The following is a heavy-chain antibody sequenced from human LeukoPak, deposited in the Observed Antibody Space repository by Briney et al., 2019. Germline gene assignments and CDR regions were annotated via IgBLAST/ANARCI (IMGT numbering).Heavy chain of an antibody. CDR2: ISGSGGNT. V-gene: IGHV3-23*01. D-gene: IGHD3-22*01. CDR1: GFTFSSYA. Sequence: GGSLRLSCAASGFTFSSYAMNWVRQAPGKGLEWVSGISGSGGNTSYADSVKGRFTISRDNSKSTLNLQMNSLRPDDTATYFCAKTDSGGYHRGNYDFWGQGTLVTVSS. CDR3: AKTDSGGYHRGNYDF. J-gene: IGHJ4*02.